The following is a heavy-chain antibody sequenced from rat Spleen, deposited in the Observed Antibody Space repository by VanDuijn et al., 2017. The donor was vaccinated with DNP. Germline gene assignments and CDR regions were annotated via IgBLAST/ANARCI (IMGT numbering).Heavy chain of an antibody. CDR1: GFTFSYYW. CDR2: ITGGDTT. V-gene: IGHV5-31*01. J-gene: IGHJ4*01. CDR3: AKDGRAMDA. Sequence: EVQLVESGGDLVQPGRSLKLSCVASGFTFSYYWMAWIRQVPGKGLEWIASITGGDTTYYPDSVKGRFTISRDNTKSTLYLQMDSLRSEETATYYCAKDGRAMDAWGQGTSVTVSS.